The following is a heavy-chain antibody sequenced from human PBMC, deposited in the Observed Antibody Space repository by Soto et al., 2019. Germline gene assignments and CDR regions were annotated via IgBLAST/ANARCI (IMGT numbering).Heavy chain of an antibody. D-gene: IGHD5-18*01. CDR3: ARGGIQLAADWFEP. J-gene: IGHJ5*02. Sequence: SETLSLTCTVSGGPISSGDYYWSWIRQTPGKGLEWIGYIYYSGSTYYNPSLKSRVTISVDTSKNQFSLKLSSVTAADTAVYYCARGGIQLAADWFEPWGQGALVTVSS. V-gene: IGHV4-30-4*01. CDR1: GGPISSGDYY. CDR2: IYYSGST.